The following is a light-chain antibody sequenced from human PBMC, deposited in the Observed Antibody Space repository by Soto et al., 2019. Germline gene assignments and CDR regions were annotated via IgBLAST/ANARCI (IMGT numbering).Light chain of an antibody. J-gene: IGKJ2*01. CDR2: GAS. CDR3: QQYNNWPQT. V-gene: IGKV3-15*01. Sequence: EIVMTQSPATLSVSPGERATLSCRASQSLSSNLAWYQQKPGQAPRLLIYGASTRATAIPARFSGSGSGTEFTLTISSLQSEDFAVYYCQQYNNWPQTFGRGTKLEIK. CDR1: QSLSSN.